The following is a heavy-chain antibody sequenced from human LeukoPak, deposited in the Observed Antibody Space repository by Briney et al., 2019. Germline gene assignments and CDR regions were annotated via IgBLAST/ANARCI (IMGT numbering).Heavy chain of an antibody. Sequence: GASVKVSCKASGYTFTSYDINWVRQATGQGLEWMGWMNPNSGTTGYAQKFQGRVTMTRNTSISTAYMELSSLRSEDTAVYYCARALALYDSSGYYYDGWFDPWGQGTLVTVSS. CDR3: ARALALYDSSGYYYDGWFDP. CDR2: MNPNSGTT. D-gene: IGHD3-22*01. V-gene: IGHV1-8*01. CDR1: GYTFTSYD. J-gene: IGHJ5*02.